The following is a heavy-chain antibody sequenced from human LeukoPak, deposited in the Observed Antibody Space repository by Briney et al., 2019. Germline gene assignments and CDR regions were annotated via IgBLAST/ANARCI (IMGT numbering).Heavy chain of an antibody. Sequence: ASVKVSCKASGYTFTGYYMHWVRQAPGQGLEWMGRINPNSGGTNYAQKFQGRVTMTRDTSISTAYMELSRLRSDDTAVYYCARDPDEVAGSYGMDVWGQGTTVTVSS. J-gene: IGHJ6*02. D-gene: IGHD2-15*01. CDR3: ARDPDEVAGSYGMDV. V-gene: IGHV1-2*06. CDR1: GYTFTGYY. CDR2: INPNSGGT.